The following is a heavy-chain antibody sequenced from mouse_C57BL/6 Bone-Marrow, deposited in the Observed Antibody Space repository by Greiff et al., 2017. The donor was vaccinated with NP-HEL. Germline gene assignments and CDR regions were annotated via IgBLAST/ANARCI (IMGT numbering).Heavy chain of an antibody. Sequence: EVKLQQSGPELVKPGASVKISCKASGYTFTDYYMNWVKQSHGKSLEWIGDINPNNGGTSYNQKFKGKATLTVDNSSSTAYMELRSLTSEDSAVYCCARFPHYNGSSYRGDRDYYAMDYWGQGTSVTVSS. J-gene: IGHJ4*01. CDR1: GYTFTDYY. D-gene: IGHD1-1*01. CDR2: INPNNGGT. CDR3: ARFPHYNGSSYRGDRDYYAMDY. V-gene: IGHV1-26*01.